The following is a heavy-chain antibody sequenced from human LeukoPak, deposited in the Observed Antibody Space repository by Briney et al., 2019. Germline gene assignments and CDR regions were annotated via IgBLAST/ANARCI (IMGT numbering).Heavy chain of an antibody. CDR1: GGSISSSSYY. V-gene: IGHV4-39*01. J-gene: IGHJ5*02. CDR2: IYYSGST. Sequence: PSETLSLTCTVSGGSISSSSYYWGWIRQPPGKGLEWIGSIYYSGSTYYNPSLKSRVTISVDTSKSQFSLKLSSVTAADTAVYYCAGINPDYYDFWSGYYHWGQGTLVTVSS. CDR3: AGINPDYYDFWSGYYH. D-gene: IGHD3-3*01.